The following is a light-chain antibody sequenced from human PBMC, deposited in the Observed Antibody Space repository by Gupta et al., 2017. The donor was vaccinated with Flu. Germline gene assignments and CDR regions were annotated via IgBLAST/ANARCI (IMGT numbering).Light chain of an antibody. J-gene: IGKJ4*01. Sequence: EIVLTQSPATLSLSPGERATLSCRASESVRSYLAWYQQKPGQAPRLLIYEASNRATGIPARFSCSGSGTDFNLTISILEPEDFAVYYCQQRSNCPPALTFGGGTKVEIK. CDR1: ESVRSY. V-gene: IGKV3-11*01. CDR3: QQRSNCPPALT. CDR2: EAS.